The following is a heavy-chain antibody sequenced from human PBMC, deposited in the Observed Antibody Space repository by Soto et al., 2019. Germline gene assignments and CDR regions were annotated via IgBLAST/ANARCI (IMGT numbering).Heavy chain of an antibody. CDR3: ARHYSSGSRNWFDP. J-gene: IGHJ5*02. CDR1: GGSVSSGSHY. Sequence: SETLSLTCTVSGGSVSSGSHYWSWIRQPPGKGLEWIAYIYHSGGTNYNPSLKSRVTISVDTSKNQFSLKLSSVTAADTAVFYCARHYSSGSRNWFDPWGQGTLVTVSS. V-gene: IGHV4-61*01. D-gene: IGHD6-19*01. CDR2: IYHSGGT.